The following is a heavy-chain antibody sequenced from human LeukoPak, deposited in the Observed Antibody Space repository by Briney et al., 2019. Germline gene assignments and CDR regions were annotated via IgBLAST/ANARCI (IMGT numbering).Heavy chain of an antibody. CDR1: GFNFLSYE. V-gene: IGHV3-48*03. CDR3: ARADYMDV. J-gene: IGHJ6*03. CDR2: ITSAGNNR. Sequence: PGGSLRLSCEDSGFNFLSYEFNWVRQAPGRGLEWIAYITSAGNNRYYADSVKGRFTISRDDAKHSLFLQLDSLRPDDTALDCARADYMDVWGKGTTVTISS.